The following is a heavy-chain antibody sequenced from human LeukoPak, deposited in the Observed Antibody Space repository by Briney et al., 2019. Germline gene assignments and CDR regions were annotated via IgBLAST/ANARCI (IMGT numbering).Heavy chain of an antibody. V-gene: IGHV1-8*01. CDR1: GYTFTSYD. CDR3: ARGVREYKLLYYYYYGMDV. Sequence: ASVKVSCKASGYTFTSYDINWVRQATGQWLEWVGWINPKSGNTGYAQKLQGRVNMTRNTSISTAYTELTSLRAENTAVYYCARGVREYKLLYYYYYGMDVWGQGTTVTVSS. D-gene: IGHD2-2*01. CDR2: INPKSGNT. J-gene: IGHJ6*02.